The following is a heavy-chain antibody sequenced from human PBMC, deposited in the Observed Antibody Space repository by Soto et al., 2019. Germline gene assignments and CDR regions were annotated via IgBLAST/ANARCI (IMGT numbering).Heavy chain of an antibody. J-gene: IGHJ4*02. Sequence: QVQLVQSGADVKKPGSSVKVSCKASGATFSSSTFTWVRQAPGQGLEWMGRIIPMFGITNSAQKFQGRLGITADESTNIVFMDMSSLRSDDAAIYYCATGALTFGGVLNAWGQGTLVTVSS. CDR2: IIPMFGIT. CDR3: ATGALTFGGVLNA. V-gene: IGHV1-69*02. D-gene: IGHD3-16*01. CDR1: GATFSSST.